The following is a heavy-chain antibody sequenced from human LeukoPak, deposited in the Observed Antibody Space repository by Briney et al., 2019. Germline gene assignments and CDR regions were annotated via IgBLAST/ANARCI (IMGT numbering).Heavy chain of an antibody. J-gene: IGHJ4*02. Sequence: SETLSLTCTVSGGSISSYYWSWIRQPPGKGLEWIGYIYYSGSTNYNPSLKSRVTISVDTSKNQFSLKLSSVAAADTAVYCCARGSGYKYGFTGRERTKSRLDYWGQGTLVTVSS. D-gene: IGHD5-18*01. V-gene: IGHV4-59*01. CDR3: ARGSGYKYGFTGRERTKSRLDY. CDR1: GGSISSYY. CDR2: IYYSGST.